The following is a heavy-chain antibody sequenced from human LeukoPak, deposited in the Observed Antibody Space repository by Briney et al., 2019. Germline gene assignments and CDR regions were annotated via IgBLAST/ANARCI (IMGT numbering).Heavy chain of an antibody. D-gene: IGHD6-13*01. CDR3: AKDQQLVFYYYYYMDV. Sequence: PGGSLRLSCAASGFTFRSYGMHWVRQAPGKGLEWVAFIRYDGSNKYYADSVKGRFTISRDNSKNTLYLQMNSLRAEDTAVYYCAKDQQLVFYYYYYMDVWGKGTTVTVSS. J-gene: IGHJ6*03. CDR1: GFTFRSYG. CDR2: IRYDGSNK. V-gene: IGHV3-30*02.